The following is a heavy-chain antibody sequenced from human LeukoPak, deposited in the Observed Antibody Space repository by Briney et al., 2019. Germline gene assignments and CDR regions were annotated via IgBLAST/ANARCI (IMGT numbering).Heavy chain of an antibody. CDR2: IYTSGST. Sequence: PSQTLSLTCTVSGGSISSGSYYWSWIRQPAGKGLEWIGRIYTSGSTNYNPSLKSRVTISVDTSKNQFSLKLNSVTAADTAVYYCARELISSRAAFDTWGQGTVVTVSS. J-gene: IGHJ3*02. D-gene: IGHD3-16*01. CDR3: ARELISSRAAFDT. V-gene: IGHV4-61*02. CDR1: GGSISSGSYY.